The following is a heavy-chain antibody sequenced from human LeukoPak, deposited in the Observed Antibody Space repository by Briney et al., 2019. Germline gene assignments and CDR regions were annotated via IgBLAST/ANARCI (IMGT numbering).Heavy chain of an antibody. D-gene: IGHD3-16*01. Sequence: SETLSLTCAVYGGSFSGYYWGWIRQPPGKGLEWIGSIYYSGSTYYNPSLKSRVTISVDTSKNQFSLKLSSVTAADTAVYYCARANPGDPGAFDIWGQGTMVTVSS. CDR1: GGSFSGYY. J-gene: IGHJ3*02. CDR3: ARANPGDPGAFDI. CDR2: IYYSGST. V-gene: IGHV4-34*01.